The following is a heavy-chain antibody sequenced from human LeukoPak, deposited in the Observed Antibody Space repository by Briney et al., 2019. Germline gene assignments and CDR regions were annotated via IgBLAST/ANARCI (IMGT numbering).Heavy chain of an antibody. CDR3: ARDNSSSFGLYYYYYYMDV. CDR2: INPNSGGT. J-gene: IGHJ6*03. Sequence: ASVKVSCKASGYTFTGYYMHWVRQAPGQGLEWMGWINPNSGGTNYAQKFQGRVTMTRDTSISTAYMELSRLRSDDTAVYYCARDNSSSFGLYYYYYYMDVWGKGTTVTVSS. CDR1: GYTFTGYY. V-gene: IGHV1-2*02. D-gene: IGHD6-13*01.